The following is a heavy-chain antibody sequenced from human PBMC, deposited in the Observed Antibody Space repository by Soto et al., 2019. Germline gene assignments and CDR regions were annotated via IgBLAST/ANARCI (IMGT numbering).Heavy chain of an antibody. CDR2: ISTYNGNT. CDR1: GYTFNTYS. J-gene: IGHJ4*02. V-gene: IGHV1-18*01. Sequence: HVQLVQSGAEVRKPGASVKVSCEASGYTFNTYSISWVRQAPGQGLEWMGWISTYNGNTKYAQNLQGRVTMTTDTSTNTAYMELRSLRSDDTAVYYCARVDRDFDYWGQGTLVTVSS. CDR3: ARVDRDFDY.